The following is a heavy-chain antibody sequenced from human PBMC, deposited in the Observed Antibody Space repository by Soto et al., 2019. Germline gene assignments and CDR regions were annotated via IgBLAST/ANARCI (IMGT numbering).Heavy chain of an antibody. CDR2: INHSGST. CDR3: ARGLTGTTGVYFDY. Sequence: QVQLQQWGAGLLKPSETLSLTCAVYGGSFSGYYWSWIRQPPGKGLEWSGEINHSGSTNYNPSLKSRVTISVDTSKNQFALKLSSVTAADTAVYYCARGLTGTTGVYFDYWGQGTLVTVSS. CDR1: GGSFSGYY. J-gene: IGHJ4*02. D-gene: IGHD1-20*01. V-gene: IGHV4-34*01.